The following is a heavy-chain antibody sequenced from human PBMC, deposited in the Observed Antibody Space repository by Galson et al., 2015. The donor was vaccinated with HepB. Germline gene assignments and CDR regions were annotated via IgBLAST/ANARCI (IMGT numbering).Heavy chain of an antibody. Sequence: SLRLSCAASGFTFDDYTMHWVRQAPGKGLEWVSLISWHGVTTYYADSVKGRFTVSRDNNKNSLYLQMNSLRSDDTALYYCAKDRVASLAVLDHYSMDVWGKGTTVTVSS. J-gene: IGHJ6*03. CDR3: AKDRVASLAVLDHYSMDV. CDR2: ISWHGVTT. CDR1: GFTFDDYT. D-gene: IGHD5-12*01. V-gene: IGHV3-43*01.